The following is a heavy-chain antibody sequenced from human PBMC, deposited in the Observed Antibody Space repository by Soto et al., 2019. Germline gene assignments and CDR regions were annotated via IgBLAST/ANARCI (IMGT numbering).Heavy chain of an antibody. Sequence: EVQLVESGGGLVQPGGSLRLSCEASGLNFSSYWMSWVRQAPGKGLEWVAIIKEDGTEIYYVDSVKGRFTISRDNAKNSLYLQMNSLRAEDTAVYYCARDGDGYNRVAFDIWGQGIMVTVSS. CDR1: GLNFSSYW. J-gene: IGHJ3*02. D-gene: IGHD5-12*01. CDR2: IKEDGTEI. CDR3: ARDGDGYNRVAFDI. V-gene: IGHV3-7*04.